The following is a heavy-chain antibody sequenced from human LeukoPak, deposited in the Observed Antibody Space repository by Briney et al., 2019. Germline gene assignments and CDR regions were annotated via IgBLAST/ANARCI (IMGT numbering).Heavy chain of an antibody. V-gene: IGHV3-73*01. Sequence: GGSLRLSCAASGITFSGSAMHWVRQASGKGLEWVGRIRSKPNSYATAYAASVKGRFTISRDDSKNTAYLQMDSLKTEDTAVYYCTRQEGAYYYGSGSDPRYYYYGMDVWGQGTTVTVSS. D-gene: IGHD3-10*01. CDR2: IRSKPNSYAT. CDR1: GITFSGSA. CDR3: TRQEGAYYYGSGSDPRYYYYGMDV. J-gene: IGHJ6*02.